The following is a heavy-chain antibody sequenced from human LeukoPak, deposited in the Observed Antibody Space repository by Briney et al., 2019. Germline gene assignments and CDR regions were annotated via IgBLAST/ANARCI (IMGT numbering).Heavy chain of an antibody. CDR2: ISAYNGNT. D-gene: IGHD4-17*01. CDR3: ARDYGVNYYYYYGMDV. J-gene: IGHJ6*02. CDR1: GYTFTSYG. Sequence: ASVKVSRKASGYTFTSYGISWVRQAPGQGLEWMGWISAYNGNTNYAQKLQGRVTMTTDTSTSTAYMELRSLRSDDTAVYYCARDYGVNYYYYYGMDVWGQGTTVTVSS. V-gene: IGHV1-18*01.